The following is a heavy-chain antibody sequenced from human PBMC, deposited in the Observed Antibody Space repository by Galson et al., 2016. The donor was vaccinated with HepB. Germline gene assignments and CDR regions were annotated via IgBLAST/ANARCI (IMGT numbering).Heavy chain of an antibody. CDR1: GFTFRNYA. D-gene: IGHD2-21*02. V-gene: IGHV3-48*03. CDR2: ISTGGTTI. J-gene: IGHJ2*01. CDR3: ARDPYCGGDCNSPRYFDL. Sequence: SPRLSCAGSGFTFRNYAMSWGRQAPGKGLDWVSYISTGGTTIYYADSVKGRFTISRDNAKNLLYLQMNSLRVEDTAVYYCARDPYCGGDCNSPRYFDLWGRGTLVTVSS.